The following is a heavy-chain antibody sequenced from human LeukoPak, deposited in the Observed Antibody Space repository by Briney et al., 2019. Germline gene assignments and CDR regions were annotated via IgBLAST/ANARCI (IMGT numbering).Heavy chain of an antibody. D-gene: IGHD3-22*01. CDR1: GFTFSSYA. CDR2: ISYDGSNK. CDR3: AREGNYYDSSGSFDV. J-gene: IGHJ4*02. V-gene: IGHV3-30*01. Sequence: GSLRLSCAASGFTFSSYAMHWVRQAPGKGLEWVAVISYDGSNKYYADSVKGRFTISRDNSKNTLYLQMNSLRAEDTAVYYCAREGNYYDSSGSFDVWGQGTLVTVSS.